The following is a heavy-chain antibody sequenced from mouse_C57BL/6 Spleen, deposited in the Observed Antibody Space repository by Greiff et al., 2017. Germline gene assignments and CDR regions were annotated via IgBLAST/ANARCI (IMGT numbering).Heavy chain of an antibody. V-gene: IGHV5-4*01. CDR1: GFTFSSYA. J-gene: IGHJ3*01. CDR3: AREGLRRLAY. CDR2: ISDGGSYT. D-gene: IGHD2-2*01. Sequence: EVHLVESGGGLVKPGGSLKLSCAASGFTFSSYAMSWGRQTPEKRLEWVATISDGGSYTYYPDNVKGRFTISRDNAKNNLYLQMSHLKSEDTAMYYCAREGLRRLAYWGQGTLVTVSA.